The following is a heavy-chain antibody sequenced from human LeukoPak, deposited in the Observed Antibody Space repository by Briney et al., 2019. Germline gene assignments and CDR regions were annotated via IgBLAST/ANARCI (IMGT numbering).Heavy chain of an antibody. J-gene: IGHJ4*02. CDR3: SIHQTACALLFDY. CDR1: AYTFTGYF. V-gene: IGHV1-2*02. CDR2: INPNSGGT. Sequence: ASVTVSFTASAYTFTGYFMHWVRQAPGQGLEWMGWINPNSGGTNYAQKFQDRVTMTRDTSISTAYMELRRMRSADTAVYYCSIHQTACALLFDYCGQGTLVTVSS. D-gene: IGHD2/OR15-2a*01.